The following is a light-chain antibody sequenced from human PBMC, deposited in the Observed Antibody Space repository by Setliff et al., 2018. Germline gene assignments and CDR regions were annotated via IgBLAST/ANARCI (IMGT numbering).Light chain of an antibody. CDR1: QSIGSY. J-gene: IGKJ4*01. CDR3: QQGTSVPLT. CDR2: SAS. V-gene: IGKV1-12*01. Sequence: DIQMTQSPPFVSASVGDRVTIACRASQSIGSYLFWYQQKPGKAPQLLVYSASVLQSGVPSRFSGSGSGTEFTLTISSLQPEDFATYYCQQGTSVPLTFGGGTKVDIK.